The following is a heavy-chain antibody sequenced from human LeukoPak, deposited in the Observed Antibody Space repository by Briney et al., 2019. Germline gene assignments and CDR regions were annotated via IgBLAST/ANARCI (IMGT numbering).Heavy chain of an antibody. CDR2: ISVSGGST. V-gene: IGHV3-23*01. D-gene: IGHD3-22*01. Sequence: GGSLRLSCAASGFTFSKYAMTWVRQAPGKGLEWVSGISVSGGSTKYADSVKGRFTISRDNSKNTLYLQMNSLRAEDTAVYYCAKSNYFDSGGYYFFDYWGQGTLVTVSS. J-gene: IGHJ4*02. CDR1: GFTFSKYA. CDR3: AKSNYFDSGGYYFFDY.